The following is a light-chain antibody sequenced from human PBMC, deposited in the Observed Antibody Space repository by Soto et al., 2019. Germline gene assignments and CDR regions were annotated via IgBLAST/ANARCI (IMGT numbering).Light chain of an antibody. V-gene: IGLV2-11*01. CDR1: NSDVGGYNY. Sequence: QSALTQPRSMSGSPGQSVTISCTGTNSDVGGYNYVSWYQQHPGKAPKLMIYDVTKRPSGVPDRVSGSKSGNTASLTISGLQAQDEGDYYCFSYAGSYTSLFGGGTKLTVL. CDR2: DVT. CDR3: FSYAGSYTSL. J-gene: IGLJ2*01.